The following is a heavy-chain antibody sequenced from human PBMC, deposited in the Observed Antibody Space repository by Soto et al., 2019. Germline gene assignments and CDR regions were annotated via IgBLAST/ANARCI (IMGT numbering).Heavy chain of an antibody. D-gene: IGHD6-13*01. CDR3: ATVPWTAAAS. CDR1: GFTFSSNW. J-gene: IGHJ5*02. V-gene: IGHV3-7*01. Sequence: GGSLRLSCAASGFTFSSNWMNWVRQAPGKGLEWVATIKPDGSEQDYVESVKGRFTISRDNAKNSVHLQMNSLRAEDTAGYYCATVPWTAAASWGQGTLVTVSS. CDR2: IKPDGSEQ.